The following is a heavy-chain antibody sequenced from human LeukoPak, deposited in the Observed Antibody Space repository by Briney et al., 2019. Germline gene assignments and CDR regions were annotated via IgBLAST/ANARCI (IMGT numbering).Heavy chain of an antibody. V-gene: IGHV4-61*10. CDR3: ARAPRMDIAAATYYYYMDV. Sequence: PSETLSLTCTVSGGSISSGSYYWSWIRQPAGKGLEWIGYIYYSGSTHYNPSLKSRVTISVDTSKNQFSLKLSSVTAADTAVYYCARAPRMDIAAATYYYYMDVWGKGTTVTVSS. D-gene: IGHD6-13*01. CDR2: IYYSGST. J-gene: IGHJ6*03. CDR1: GGSISSGSYY.